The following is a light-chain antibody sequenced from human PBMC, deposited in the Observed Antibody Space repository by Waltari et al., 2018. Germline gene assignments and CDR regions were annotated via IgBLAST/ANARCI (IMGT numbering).Light chain of an antibody. V-gene: IGKV3-20*01. J-gene: IGKJ3*01. CDR2: GAS. CDR1: QSVSSS. Sequence: VILTQSPATLSLSPGERAPLSCRASQSVSSSLAWYQQKPGQAPRLLIYGASSRATGIPDRFSGSGSGTEFTLTITSLEPEDFAVYYCQKYNSSPFTFGPGTKLDIK. CDR3: QKYNSSPFT.